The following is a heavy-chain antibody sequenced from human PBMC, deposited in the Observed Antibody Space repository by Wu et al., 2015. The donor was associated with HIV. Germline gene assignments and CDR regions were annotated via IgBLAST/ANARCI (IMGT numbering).Heavy chain of an antibody. Sequence: QVQLVQSGAEVKKPGASVKVSCKASGYTFTSYYMHWVRQAPGQGLEWMGIINPSGGSTSYAQKFQGRVTMTRDTSTSTVYMELSSLRSEDTAVYYCAKEPVQLERQSAHYYMDVWGKGTTVTVSS. J-gene: IGHJ6*03. V-gene: IGHV1-46*01. CDR3: AKEPVQLERQSAHYYMDV. CDR2: INPSGGST. D-gene: IGHD1-1*01. CDR1: GYTFTSYY.